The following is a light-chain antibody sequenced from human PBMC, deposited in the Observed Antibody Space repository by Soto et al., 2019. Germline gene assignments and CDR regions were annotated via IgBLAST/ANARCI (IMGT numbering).Light chain of an antibody. CDR3: QSYDASAVV. Sequence: NFMLTQPHSVSKSPGKTVTISCTRSSGSIASNYVQWYQQRPGSAPRIVIFEDDQRPSGVPDRFSGSIDTSSNSAYLTISALETGDEADYFCQSYDASAVVFGGGTQLTV. CDR2: EDD. J-gene: IGLJ2*01. CDR1: SGSIASNY. V-gene: IGLV6-57*04.